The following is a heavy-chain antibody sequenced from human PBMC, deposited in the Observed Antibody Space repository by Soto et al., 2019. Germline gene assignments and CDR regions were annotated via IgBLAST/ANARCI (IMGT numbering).Heavy chain of an antibody. Sequence: QVQLVESGGGVVQPGRSLRLSCAASGFTFSHYGMHWVRQAPGKGLEWVAVISYDGTNKYYADSVKGRFTISRDNSKNTMYLQMNSLRAEDTAVYDCAKDGGWLPGYYYYGMDVW. CDR3: AKDGGWLPGYYYYGMDV. D-gene: IGHD6-19*01. CDR1: GFTFSHYG. J-gene: IGHJ6*01. CDR2: ISYDGTNK. V-gene: IGHV3-30*18.